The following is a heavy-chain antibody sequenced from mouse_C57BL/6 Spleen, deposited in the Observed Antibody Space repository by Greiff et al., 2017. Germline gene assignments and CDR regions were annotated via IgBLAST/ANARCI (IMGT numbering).Heavy chain of an antibody. CDR2: INPNNGGT. CDR3: AHLLNYAMDY. CDR1: GYTFTDYN. V-gene: IGHV1-22*01. J-gene: IGHJ4*01. Sequence: EVQGVESGPELVKPGASVKMSCKASGYTFTDYNMHWVKQSHGKSLEWIGYINPNNGGTSYNQKFKSKATLTVNKSSSTAYMELRSLTSEDSAVYNCAHLLNYAMDYWGQGTSVTVSS. D-gene: IGHD1-1*01.